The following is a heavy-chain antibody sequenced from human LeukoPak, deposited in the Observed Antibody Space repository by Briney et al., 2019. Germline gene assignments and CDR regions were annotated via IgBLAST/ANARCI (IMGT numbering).Heavy chain of an antibody. V-gene: IGHV3-23*01. CDR2: ISGRDSNT. Sequence: GGSLRLSCAASGFTFSTYGMSWVRQAPGKGLEWVSAISGRDSNTYYADSVEGRFTISRDNSKNTLYLQMNSLRVEDTAIYLCAKYAGYDHWYFDVWGRGTLVTVPS. CDR1: GFTFSTYG. D-gene: IGHD5-12*01. CDR3: AKYAGYDHWYFDV. J-gene: IGHJ2*01.